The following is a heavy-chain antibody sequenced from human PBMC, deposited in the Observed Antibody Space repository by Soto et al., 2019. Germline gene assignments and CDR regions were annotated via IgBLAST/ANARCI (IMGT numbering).Heavy chain of an antibody. CDR3: AGAHAPLRIGARHNDYCYYCGMDV. D-gene: IGHD6-6*01. CDR1: GGTFSSYA. J-gene: IGHJ6*02. V-gene: IGHV1-69*06. CDR2: IIPIFGTA. Sequence: QVQLVQSGAAVKKPGSSVKVSCKASGGTFSSYAISWVRQAPGQGLEWMGGIIPIFGTANYAQKFQGRVTITADKSTSTAYMELSSVRSEDTAVYYCAGAHAPLRIGARHNDYCYYCGMDVWGQGTTVTVSS.